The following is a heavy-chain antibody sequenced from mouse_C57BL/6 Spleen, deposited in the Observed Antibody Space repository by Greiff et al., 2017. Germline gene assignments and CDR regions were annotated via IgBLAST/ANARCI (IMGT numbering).Heavy chain of an antibody. D-gene: IGHD2-1*01. CDR2: INPNNGGT. CDR3: ASSYGNRYAMDY. Sequence: VKQSHGKSLEWIGDINPNNGGTSYNQKFKGKATLTVDKSSSTAYMELRSLTSEDSAVYYCASSYGNRYAMDYWGQGTSVTVSS. V-gene: IGHV1-26*01. J-gene: IGHJ4*01.